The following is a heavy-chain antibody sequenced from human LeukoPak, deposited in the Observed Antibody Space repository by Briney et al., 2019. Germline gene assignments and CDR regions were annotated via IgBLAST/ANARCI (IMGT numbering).Heavy chain of an antibody. V-gene: IGHV5-51*01. Sequence: GESLKISCKGSGYSFTSYWIGWVRQMPGKGLEWMGIIYPGDSDTRYSPSFQGQVTISADKSISTAYLQWSSLKASDTAMYYCAAWGTTGNTAKTLTEYGMDVWGQGTTVTVSS. CDR2: IYPGDSDT. D-gene: IGHD1-1*01. J-gene: IGHJ6*02. CDR1: GYSFTSYW. CDR3: AAWGTTGNTAKTLTEYGMDV.